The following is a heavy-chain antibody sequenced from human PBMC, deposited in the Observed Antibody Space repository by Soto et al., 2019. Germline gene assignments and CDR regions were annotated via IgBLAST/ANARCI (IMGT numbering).Heavy chain of an antibody. CDR2: ISYDGSNK. CDR3: AKEVNSRRNWFDP. Sequence: QVQLVESGGGVVQPGRSLRLSCAASGFTFSSYGMHWVRQAPGKGLEWVAVISYDGSNKYYADSVKGLFTISRDNSKNTLYLQMNSLRAEDTAVYYCAKEVNSRRNWFDPWGQGTLVTVSS. D-gene: IGHD1-26*01. J-gene: IGHJ5*02. CDR1: GFTFSSYG. V-gene: IGHV3-30*18.